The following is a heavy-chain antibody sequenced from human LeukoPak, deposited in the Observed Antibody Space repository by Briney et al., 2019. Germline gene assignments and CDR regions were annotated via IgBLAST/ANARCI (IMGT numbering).Heavy chain of an antibody. J-gene: IGHJ3*02. Sequence: GESLKISCKGSGYSFTSYWIGWVRQMPGKGLEWMGIIYPGDSDTRYSPSFQGQVTISADKSISTAYLQWSSLKASDTAMYYCARQGTYYDFWSGYDNDAFDIWGQGTMVTVSS. CDR1: GYSFTSYW. V-gene: IGHV5-51*01. CDR2: IYPGDSDT. CDR3: ARQGTYYDFWSGYDNDAFDI. D-gene: IGHD3-3*01.